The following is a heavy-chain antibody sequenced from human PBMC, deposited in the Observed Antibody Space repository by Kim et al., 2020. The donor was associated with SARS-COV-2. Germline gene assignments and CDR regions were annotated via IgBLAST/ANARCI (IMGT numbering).Heavy chain of an antibody. V-gene: IGHV3-64D*06. J-gene: IGHJ4*02. Sequence: VKGRFNISRDNSKTTLYLQMSSLGAEDTAVYYCVKDLITMIVVVTPDFDYWGQGTLVTVSS. D-gene: IGHD3-22*01. CDR3: VKDLITMIVVVTPDFDY.